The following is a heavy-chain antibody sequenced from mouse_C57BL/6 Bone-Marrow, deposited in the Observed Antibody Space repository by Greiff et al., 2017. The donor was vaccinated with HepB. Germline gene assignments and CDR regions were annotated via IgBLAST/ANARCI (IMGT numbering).Heavy chain of an antibody. CDR1: GFTFSDYY. Sequence: EVKLMESGGGLVQPGGSLKLSCAASGFTFSDYYMYWVRQTPEKRLEWVAYISNGGGSTYYPDTVKGRFTISRDNAKNTLYLQMSRLKSEDTAMYYCARPYYYGSSYGFAYWGQGTLVTVSA. V-gene: IGHV5-12*01. CDR2: ISNGGGST. D-gene: IGHD1-1*01. J-gene: IGHJ3*01. CDR3: ARPYYYGSSYGFAY.